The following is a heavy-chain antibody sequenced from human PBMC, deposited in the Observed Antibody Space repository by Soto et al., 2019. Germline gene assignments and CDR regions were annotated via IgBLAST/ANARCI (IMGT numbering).Heavy chain of an antibody. Sequence: EVQLVESGGGLVQPGGSLRLSCAASGFTVSSNYMSWVRQAPGKGLEWVSVIYSGGSTYYADSVKGRFTISRDNSKNTLYLQMNSLRAEDTAVYYCAREGYCSGGSCRRSAFAIWGQGTMVTVSS. D-gene: IGHD2-15*01. CDR3: AREGYCSGGSCRRSAFAI. J-gene: IGHJ3*02. V-gene: IGHV3-66*01. CDR1: GFTVSSNY. CDR2: IYSGGST.